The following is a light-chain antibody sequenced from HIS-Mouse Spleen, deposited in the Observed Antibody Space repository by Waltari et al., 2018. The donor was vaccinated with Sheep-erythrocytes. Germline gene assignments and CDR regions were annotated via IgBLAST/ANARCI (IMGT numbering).Light chain of an antibody. J-gene: IGLJ3*02. CDR3: QAWDSSTAWV. V-gene: IGLV3-21*01. CDR1: NIGSKS. CDR2: QDS. Sequence: SYVLTQPPSVSVAPGKTARITCGGNNIGSKSVHWYQQKPGQSPVLVIYQDSKRPSGIPERFSGSNSGNTATLTISGTQAMDEADYYCQAWDSSTAWVFGGGTKLTVL.